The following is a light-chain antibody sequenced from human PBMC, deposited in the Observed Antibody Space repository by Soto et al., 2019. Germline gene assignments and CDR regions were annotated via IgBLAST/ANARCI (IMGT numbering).Light chain of an antibody. J-gene: IGKJ2*01. V-gene: IGKV1-27*01. CDR3: QKYNTDPKT. Sequence: DIQMTQSPSSLSASVGDRVTITCRASQGISSYLAWYQQKPGKVPKLLIYAASTLQSGVPSRFSGSGSGTDFTLTISSLQPEAVATYYCQKYNTDPKTFGQGTKLEIK. CDR2: AAS. CDR1: QGISSY.